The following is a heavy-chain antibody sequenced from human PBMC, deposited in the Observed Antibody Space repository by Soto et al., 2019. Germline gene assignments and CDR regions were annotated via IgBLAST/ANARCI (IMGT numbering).Heavy chain of an antibody. CDR1: GGSISSYY. CDR3: ARASTSYDFWSGYLEYRWFDP. V-gene: IGHV4-59*01. J-gene: IGHJ5*02. Sequence: SETLSLTCTVSGGSISSYYWSWIRQPPGKGLEWIGYIYYSGSTNYNPSLKSRVTISVDTSKNQFSLKLGSVTAADTAVYYCARASTSYDFWSGYLEYRWFDPWGQGTLVTVSS. D-gene: IGHD3-3*01. CDR2: IYYSGST.